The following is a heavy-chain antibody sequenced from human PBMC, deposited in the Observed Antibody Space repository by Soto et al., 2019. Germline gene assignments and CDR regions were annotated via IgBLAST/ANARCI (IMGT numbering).Heavy chain of an antibody. Sequence: QITVKESGLTLVKPTQTLTLTWSFFGFSLSSNELGVAWFQRSPGKAVEWLALVYWVDDKRYIPSLRSRLTITQDTSKNQMDRTMTNMAPMDPATSVCARLTRCVYDSGRLWEKFDYWGQGTLVTVSS. CDR3: ARLTRCVYDSGRLWEKFDY. V-gene: IGHV2-5*02. CDR2: VYWVDDK. CDR1: GFSLSSNELG. J-gene: IGHJ4*02. D-gene: IGHD5-12*01.